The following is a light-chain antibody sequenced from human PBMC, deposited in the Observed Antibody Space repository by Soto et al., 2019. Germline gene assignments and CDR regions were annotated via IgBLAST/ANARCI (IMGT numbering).Light chain of an antibody. J-gene: IGLJ2*01. V-gene: IGLV2-18*02. CDR1: SSDVGYYNR. CDR2: EVS. Sequence: QSALTQPPSVSGSPGQSVTISCTGTSSDVGYYNRVSWYQQPPGTAPKLMVFEVSNRPSGVPDRFSGSKSGNTASLTISGLQAEDEADYYCSSYTTSSTLVFGGGTKLT. CDR3: SSYTTSSTLV.